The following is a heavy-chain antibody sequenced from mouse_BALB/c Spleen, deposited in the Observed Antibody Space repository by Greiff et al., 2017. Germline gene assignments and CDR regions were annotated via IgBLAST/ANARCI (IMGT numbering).Heavy chain of an antibody. D-gene: IGHD1-1*01. CDR1: GFSFTSYG. J-gene: IGHJ4*01. CDR3: ARKIITHAMDY. V-gene: IGHV2-2*02. CDR2: IWSGGST. Sequence: VQLQQSGPGLVQPSQSLTITCTASGFSFTSYGVHWVRQSPGQGLEWLGVIWSGGSTDYNAAFISRLSIIKDNSKSQVFFKMNSLQANDTAIYYCARKIITHAMDYWGQGTSVTVSS.